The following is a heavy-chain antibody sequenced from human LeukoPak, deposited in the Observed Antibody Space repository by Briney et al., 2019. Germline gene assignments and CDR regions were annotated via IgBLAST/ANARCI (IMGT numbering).Heavy chain of an antibody. J-gene: IGHJ4*02. V-gene: IGHV4-31*03. D-gene: IGHD6-19*01. CDR1: GGSISSGGYH. CDR2: TYYSGST. Sequence: SETLSLTCTVSGGSISSGGYHWSWIRQHPGKGLEWIGYTYYSGSTYYNPSLKSRVTISVDASKNQFSLKLSSVTAADTAVYYCARGGYSSGWYYFDYWGQGTLVTVSS. CDR3: ARGGYSSGWYYFDY.